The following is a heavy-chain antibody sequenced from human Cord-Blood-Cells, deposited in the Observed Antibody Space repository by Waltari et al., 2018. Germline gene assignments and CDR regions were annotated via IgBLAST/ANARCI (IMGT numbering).Heavy chain of an antibody. V-gene: IGHV4-38-2*02. D-gene: IGHD1-20*01. CDR1: GYSISSGYY. CDR2: IYHSGST. CDR3: ERGITGITADY. J-gene: IGHJ4*02. Sequence: QVQLQESGPGLVKPSETLSLTCTVSGYSISSGYYWGWIRQPPGKGLEWIGSIYHSGSTNCNPSLKSRVTISVDTSKNQFSLKLSSVTAADTAVYYCERGITGITADYWGQGTLVTVSS.